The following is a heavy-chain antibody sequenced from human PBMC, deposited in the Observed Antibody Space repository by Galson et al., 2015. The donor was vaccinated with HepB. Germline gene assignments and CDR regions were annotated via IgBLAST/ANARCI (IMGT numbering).Heavy chain of an antibody. V-gene: IGHV3-64D*06. D-gene: IGHD3-16*01. Sequence: SLRLSCAASGFTFSSYAMHWVRQAPGKGLEYVSAISSNGGSTYYADSVKGRFTISRDNSKNTLYLQMSSLRAEDTAVYYCARDTNYDNVPYWGLFDIWGQGTVVTVSS. J-gene: IGHJ3*02. CDR3: ARDTNYDNVPYWGLFDI. CDR1: GFTFSSYA. CDR2: ISSNGGST.